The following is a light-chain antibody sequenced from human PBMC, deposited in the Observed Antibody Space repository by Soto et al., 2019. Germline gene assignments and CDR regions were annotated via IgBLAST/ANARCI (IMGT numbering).Light chain of an antibody. Sequence: DIQMTQSPSTLSASVGDRVTITCRASQSIGTWVAWYQQKPGEAPKFLIYDVSTLDSGVPSRFSGSGSGTEFTLTISGLQPDEFETYYCQQYSSFSWTFGQGTKVDIK. V-gene: IGKV1-5*01. CDR3: QQYSSFSWT. J-gene: IGKJ1*01. CDR1: QSIGTW. CDR2: DVS.